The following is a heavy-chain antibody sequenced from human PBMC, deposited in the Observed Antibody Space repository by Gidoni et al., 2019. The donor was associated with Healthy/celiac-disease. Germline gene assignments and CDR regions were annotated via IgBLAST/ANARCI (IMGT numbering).Heavy chain of an antibody. D-gene: IGHD3-3*01. J-gene: IGHJ6*02. CDR2: IKSKTDGGTT. CDR3: TTPLPDLEWLLSPYYYYGMDV. CDR1: GFTFSNAW. V-gene: IGHV3-15*01. Sequence: EVQLVESGGGLVKPGGSLRLSCAASGFTFSNAWMSWVRQAPGKGLEWVGRIKSKTDGGTTDYAAPVKGRFTISRDDSKNTLYLQMNSLKTEDTAVYYCTTPLPDLEWLLSPYYYYGMDVWGQGTTVTVSS.